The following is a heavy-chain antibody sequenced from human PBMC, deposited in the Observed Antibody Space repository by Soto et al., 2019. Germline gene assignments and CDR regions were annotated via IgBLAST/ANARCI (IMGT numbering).Heavy chain of an antibody. CDR2: IYYSGNT. V-gene: IGHV4-59*01. J-gene: IGHJ4*02. Sequence: QVRLQESGPGLVKPSETLSLTCTVSGGSISSYYWSWIRQPPGRGLEWIGDIYYSGNTNSNPSLKSRGTISVGTSRSQFSLELKSVTAADTAVYYCARALSYHDVLTGRGWVFYFDYWGQGALVTVSS. CDR3: ARALSYHDVLTGRGWVFYFDY. D-gene: IGHD3-9*01. CDR1: GGSISSYY.